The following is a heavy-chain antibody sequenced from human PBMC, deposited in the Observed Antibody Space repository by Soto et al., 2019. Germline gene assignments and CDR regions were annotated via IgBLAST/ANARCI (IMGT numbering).Heavy chain of an antibody. J-gene: IGHJ4*02. V-gene: IGHV2-5*02. CDR1: GFSLSTSGVG. CDR3: ALSLWSGELH. CDR2: IYWDYDK. D-gene: IGHD3-10*01. Sequence: QITLKESGHTLVKPTQHLTLTCSFSGFSLSTSGVGVGWFRQSPGKALEWLAIIYWDYDKRYSPSLKSRVTITKETSKNQVVLTVTNRDPVDTVTYYCALSLWSGELHWGQGALVTVSS.